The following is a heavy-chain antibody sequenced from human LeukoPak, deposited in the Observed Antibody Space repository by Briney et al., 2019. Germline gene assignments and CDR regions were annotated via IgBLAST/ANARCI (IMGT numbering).Heavy chain of an antibody. Sequence: SETLSLTCTVSGGSISSYYWSWIRQPPGKGLEWIGYIYYSGSTNYNPSLKSRVTISVDTTKNQFSLTLSSVTAADTAVYYCARRNSVTVAFDYWGQGTLVTVSS. J-gene: IGHJ4*02. CDR1: GGSISSYY. CDR3: ARRNSVTVAFDY. CDR2: IYYSGST. D-gene: IGHD1-14*01. V-gene: IGHV4-59*01.